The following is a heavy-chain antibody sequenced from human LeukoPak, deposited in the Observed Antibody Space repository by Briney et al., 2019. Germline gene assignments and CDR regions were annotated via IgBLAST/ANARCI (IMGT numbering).Heavy chain of an antibody. D-gene: IGHD5-18*01. Sequence: PSETLSLTCTVSGGSISSYYWSWIRQPPGKGLEWIGYIYYSGSTNYNPSLKSRVTISVDTSKNQFSLKLSSVTAADTAVYYCARRKRYSYGPYYYYYMDVWGKGTTVTVSS. J-gene: IGHJ6*03. CDR1: GGSISSYY. CDR3: ARRKRYSYGPYYYYYMDV. V-gene: IGHV4-59*01. CDR2: IYYSGST.